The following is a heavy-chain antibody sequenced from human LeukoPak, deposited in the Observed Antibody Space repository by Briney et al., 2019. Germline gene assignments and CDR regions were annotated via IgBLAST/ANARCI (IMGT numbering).Heavy chain of an antibody. CDR1: GGSVSSSKW. CDR2: VYHDGGT. V-gene: IGHV4-4*02. CDR3: ARLQYGSGSYYTPWFDP. Sequence: SETLSLTCVVSGGSVSSSKWWSWVRQPPGKGLEWIGQVYHDGGTKYNPSLKSRVTILVDKSKNQFSLKLSSVTAADTAVYYCARLQYGSGSYYTPWFDPWGQGTLVTVSS. D-gene: IGHD3-10*01. J-gene: IGHJ5*02.